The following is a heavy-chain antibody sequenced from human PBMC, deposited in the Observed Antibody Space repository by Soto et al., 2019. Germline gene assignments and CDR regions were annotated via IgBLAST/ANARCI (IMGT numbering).Heavy chain of an antibody. CDR2: IYYSGST. D-gene: IGHD6-13*01. Sequence: PSETLSLTCTVSGGSISSGVYYWSWIRQHPGKGLDRIGYIYYSGSTYYNPSRKSRVTISVDTSKNQFSLKLSSVTAADTAVYYCASFNRAAASSYYYVMDVWGRGTTVTVSS. V-gene: IGHV4-31*03. CDR3: ASFNRAAASSYYYVMDV. J-gene: IGHJ6*02. CDR1: GGSISSGVYY.